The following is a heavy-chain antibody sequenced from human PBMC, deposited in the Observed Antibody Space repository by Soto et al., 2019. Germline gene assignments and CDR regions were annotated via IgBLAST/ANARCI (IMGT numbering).Heavy chain of an antibody. Sequence: ASVKVSCKASGYTFTSYYMPWVRQAPGQGLEWMGIINPSGGSTSYAQKFQGRVTMTRDTSTSTVYMELSSLRSEDTAVYYCARDRGGDYDILTGYLIGAFDIWGQGTMLTVSS. CDR1: GYTFTSYY. V-gene: IGHV1-46*03. CDR3: ARDRGGDYDILTGYLIGAFDI. CDR2: INPSGGST. D-gene: IGHD3-9*01. J-gene: IGHJ3*02.